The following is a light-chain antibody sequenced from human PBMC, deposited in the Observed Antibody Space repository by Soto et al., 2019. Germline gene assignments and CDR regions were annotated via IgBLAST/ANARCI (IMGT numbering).Light chain of an antibody. Sequence: QSVLTQPPSASGSPGQSVTISCTGTSSDVGRYNYVSWYQQHPGKAPKLMIYEVTKRPSGVPDRFSGSKSGNTASLTVSGLQTEDEADYYCSSYSGSNYFYVFGTGTKLTVL. CDR2: EVT. CDR1: SSDVGRYNY. V-gene: IGLV2-8*01. J-gene: IGLJ1*01. CDR3: SSYSGSNYFYV.